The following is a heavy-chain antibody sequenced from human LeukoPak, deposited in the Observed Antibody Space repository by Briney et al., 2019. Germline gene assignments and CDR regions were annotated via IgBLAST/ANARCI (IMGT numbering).Heavy chain of an antibody. CDR3: ARSRGQTATTVFFFYYGMDV. V-gene: IGHV1-18*01. D-gene: IGHD4-17*01. J-gene: IGHJ6*02. Sequence: GASVKVSCKASGYTFSNYGINWVRQAPGQGLEWMGWISSHNGDTKYAQKLQGRVTMTTDTSTSTAYLEVRSLRSDDTAVYFCARSRGQTATTVFFFYYGMDVWGQGTTVIVSS. CDR1: GYTFSNYG. CDR2: ISSHNGDT.